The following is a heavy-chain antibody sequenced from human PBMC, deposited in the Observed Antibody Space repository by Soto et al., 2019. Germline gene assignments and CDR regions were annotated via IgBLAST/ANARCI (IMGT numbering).Heavy chain of an antibody. J-gene: IGHJ5*02. V-gene: IGHV4-31*03. CDR2: IYYSGST. Sequence: QVQLQESGPGLVKPSQTLSLICTVSGGSINSDGYYCSWIRQHPGRGLEWIGNIYYSGSTYYNPSRKSRITISVDTSRIQFSLKLSSVTAADTAVYYCARGYYDFFGPQMGSWFDPWGQGTLVTVSS. D-gene: IGHD3-3*01. CDR1: GGSINSDGYY. CDR3: ARGYYDFFGPQMGSWFDP.